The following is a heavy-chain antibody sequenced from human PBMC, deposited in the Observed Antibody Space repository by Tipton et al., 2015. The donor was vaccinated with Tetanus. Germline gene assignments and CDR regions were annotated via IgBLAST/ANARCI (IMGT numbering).Heavy chain of an antibody. D-gene: IGHD3-22*01. CDR3: ARKTFYYDSSGEEDAFDI. V-gene: IGHV3-53*01. Sequence: GSLRLSCAASGFTFSNYYMSWVRQTPGKGLEWVSVIYSGGSTYYADSVKGRFTISRDNSKNTLYLQMNSLRAEDTAVYYCARKTFYYDSSGEEDAFDIWGQGTMVTVSS. CDR1: GFTFSNYY. J-gene: IGHJ3*02. CDR2: IYSGGST.